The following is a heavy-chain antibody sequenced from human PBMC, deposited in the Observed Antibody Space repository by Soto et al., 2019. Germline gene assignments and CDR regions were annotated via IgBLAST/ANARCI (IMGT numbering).Heavy chain of an antibody. Sequence: NPSETLSLTCAVSGGSVSGAGYSWSWIRQPPGGGLDWIGYIYHSGTTYCNPSLKTRLTMSLDRSNNKFSLTLNSVTAADTALYFCARAQFYSGSGNYNNLMFDAWGKGTQVTVS. CDR2: IYHSGTT. CDR1: GGSVSGAGYS. CDR3: ARAQFYSGSGNYNNLMFDA. V-gene: IGHV4-30-2*01. D-gene: IGHD3-10*01. J-gene: IGHJ5*02.